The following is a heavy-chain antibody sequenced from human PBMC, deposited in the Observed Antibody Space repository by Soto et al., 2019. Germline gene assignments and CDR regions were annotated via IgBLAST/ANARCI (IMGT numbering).Heavy chain of an antibody. Sequence: PGGSLRLSCAASGFTFSSYGMHWVRQAPGKGLEWVAVISYDGSNKYYADSVKGRFTISRDNSKNTLYLQMNSLRAEDTAVYYCATHGNYYDSSGYYTYFDYWGQGTLVTVSS. CDR2: ISYDGSNK. J-gene: IGHJ4*02. V-gene: IGHV3-30*03. CDR3: ATHGNYYDSSGYYTYFDY. D-gene: IGHD3-22*01. CDR1: GFTFSSYG.